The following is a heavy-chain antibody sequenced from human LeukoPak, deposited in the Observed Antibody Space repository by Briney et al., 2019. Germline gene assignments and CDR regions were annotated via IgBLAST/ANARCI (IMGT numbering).Heavy chain of an antibody. V-gene: IGHV3-48*01. D-gene: IGHD3-22*01. J-gene: IGHJ4*02. CDR2: ISGSSGII. CDR1: GFTFNTYT. CDR3: ARGSIYYESSGQVPFDY. Sequence: PGGSLRLSCAASGFTFNTYTINWVRQAPGKGLEWVSYISGSSGIIDYADSVRGRFTISRDNAKNSLYLQMNSLRAEDTAVYYCARGSIYYESSGQVPFDYWGQGTLVTVSS.